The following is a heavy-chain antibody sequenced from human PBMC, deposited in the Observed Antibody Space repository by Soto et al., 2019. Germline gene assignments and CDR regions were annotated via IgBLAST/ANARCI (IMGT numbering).Heavy chain of an antibody. Sequence: QVQLVQSGAEVKKPGSSVKVSCKASGGTFSSYTISWVRQAPGQGLEWMGRIIPILGIANYAQKFQGRVTITADKSTSTAYMELSSLRSEDTAVYYCARAYCSGGSCYHKSVSSYGMDVWGQGTTVTVSS. V-gene: IGHV1-69*02. J-gene: IGHJ6*02. CDR1: GGTFSSYT. CDR3: ARAYCSGGSCYHKSVSSYGMDV. D-gene: IGHD2-15*01. CDR2: IIPILGIA.